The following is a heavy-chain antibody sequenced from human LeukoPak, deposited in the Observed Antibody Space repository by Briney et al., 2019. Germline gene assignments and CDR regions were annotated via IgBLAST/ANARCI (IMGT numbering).Heavy chain of an antibody. Sequence: GGSLRLSCAASAFTFSSYGMHWVRQAPGKGLEWVAVISYDGSNKYYADSVKGRFTISRDNSKNTLYLQMNSLRAEDTAVYYCAGSLGPLTEYWGQGTLVTVSS. CDR1: AFTFSSYG. J-gene: IGHJ4*02. D-gene: IGHD7-27*01. CDR3: AGSLGPLTEY. V-gene: IGHV3-30*03. CDR2: ISYDGSNK.